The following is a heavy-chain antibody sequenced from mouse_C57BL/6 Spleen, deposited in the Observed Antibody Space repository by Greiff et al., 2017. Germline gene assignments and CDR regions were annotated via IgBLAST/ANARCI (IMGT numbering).Heavy chain of an antibody. CDR2: ISSGSSTI. V-gene: IGHV5-17*01. D-gene: IGHD1-1*02. J-gene: IGHJ3*01. Sequence: EVQVVESGGGLVKPGGSLKLSCAASGFTFSDYGMHWVRQAPEKGLEWVAYISSGSSTIYYADTVKGRFTISRDNAKNTLFLQMTSLRSDDTAMYYCARGGNPWFAYWGQGTLVTVSA. CDR3: ARGGNPWFAY. CDR1: GFTFSDYG.